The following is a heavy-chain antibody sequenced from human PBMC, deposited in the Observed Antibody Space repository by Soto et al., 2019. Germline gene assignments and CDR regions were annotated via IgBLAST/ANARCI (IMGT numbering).Heavy chain of an antibody. D-gene: IGHD1-1*01. V-gene: IGHV2-5*02. Sequence: QITLKESGPTLVKATQTLTLTCSFSGFSLRNTEESVSWIRQPPGKALEWLGIIYWDDEKRYSPSVKSRLTITKDTSKNHGVLIMTNLDPMDTGTYYCAHRRYKCNNWDCFASWGQGTLVTVSS. CDR3: AHRRYKCNNWDCFAS. CDR1: GFSLRNTEES. CDR2: IYWDDEK. J-gene: IGHJ5*01.